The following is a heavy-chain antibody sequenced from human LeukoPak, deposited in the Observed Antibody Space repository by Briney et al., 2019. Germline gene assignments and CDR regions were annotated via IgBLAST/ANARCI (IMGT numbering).Heavy chain of an antibody. D-gene: IGHD1/OR15-1a*01. Sequence: GGSLRLSCAASGFTFSSYAMSWVRQAPGKGLEWVSAISCSGGSTYYADSVKGRFTISRDNSKNTLYLQMNSLRAEDTAVYYCANSVNIWSVKGNKHYIDYWGQGTLVTVSS. J-gene: IGHJ4*02. V-gene: IGHV3-23*01. CDR1: GFTFSSYA. CDR2: ISCSGGST. CDR3: ANSVNIWSVKGNKHYIDY.